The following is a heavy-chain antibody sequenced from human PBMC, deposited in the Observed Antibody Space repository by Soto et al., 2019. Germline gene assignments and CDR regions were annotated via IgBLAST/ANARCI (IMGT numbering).Heavy chain of an antibody. Sequence: QVQLVQSGAEVQKPGSSVKVSCKASGGTFSSYAISWVRQAPGQGLEWMGGIIPIFGTANYAQKFQGRVKITADQSTSTAYMELSSLRSEDTAVYYCARDGLYGGNDPFDYWGQGTLVTVSS. CDR2: IIPIFGTA. CDR1: GGTFSSYA. J-gene: IGHJ4*02. D-gene: IGHD6-19*01. CDR3: ARDGLYGGNDPFDY. V-gene: IGHV1-69*01.